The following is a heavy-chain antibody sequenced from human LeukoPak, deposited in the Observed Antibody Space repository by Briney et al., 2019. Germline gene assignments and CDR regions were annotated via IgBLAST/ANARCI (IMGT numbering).Heavy chain of an antibody. CDR2: IYYSGST. CDR1: GGSISSSSYY. J-gene: IGHJ5*02. D-gene: IGHD2-2*01. V-gene: IGHV4-39*07. CDR3: ARSASIVVVPAAPGIWFDP. Sequence: SETLSLTCTVSGGSISSSSYYWGWIRQPPGKGLEWIGSIYYSGSTYYNPSLKSRVTISVDTSKNQFSLKLSSVTAADTAVYYCARSASIVVVPAAPGIWFDPWGQGTLVTVSS.